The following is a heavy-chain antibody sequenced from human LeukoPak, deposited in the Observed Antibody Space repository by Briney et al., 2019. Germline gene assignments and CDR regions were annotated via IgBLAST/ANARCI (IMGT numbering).Heavy chain of an antibody. V-gene: IGHV3-30*04. Sequence: GGSLRLSCAASGFTFSSYVMHWVRQAPGKGLEWVAIISYDGSNEYYADSVKGRFTVSRDNAKNSLYLQMNSLRAEDTAVYYCARESGITMLRGAHTPWGQGILVTVSS. CDR1: GFTFSSYV. J-gene: IGHJ5*02. CDR2: ISYDGSNE. CDR3: ARESGITMLRGAHTP. D-gene: IGHD3-10*01.